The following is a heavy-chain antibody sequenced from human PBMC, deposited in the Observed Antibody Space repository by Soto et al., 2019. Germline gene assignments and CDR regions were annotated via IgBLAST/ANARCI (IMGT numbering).Heavy chain of an antibody. Sequence: SETLSLTCTVSGGSVSSYFWSWIRQPPGKGLEWIAYIYYSGSTNYNPSLESRVTISVDTSTNQFSLKLSSVTAADTAVYYCAGLGGITMVRGVLTAFDIWGQGTMVTVSS. CDR2: IYYSGST. CDR3: AGLGGITMVRGVLTAFDI. V-gene: IGHV4-59*08. J-gene: IGHJ3*02. CDR1: GGSVSSYF. D-gene: IGHD3-10*01.